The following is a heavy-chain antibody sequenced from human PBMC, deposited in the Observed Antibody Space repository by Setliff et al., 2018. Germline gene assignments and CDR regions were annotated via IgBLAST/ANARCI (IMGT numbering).Heavy chain of an antibody. CDR2: IYSSGST. Sequence: SETLSLTCTVSGGSISSYYWSWIRQPPGKGLGWIGYIYSSGSTSYNPSLKSRVTISVDTSKNQFSLKLTSVTAADTAVYYCARVDYGSGSYPSDWGQGALVTVSS. CDR3: ARVDYGSGSYPSD. CDR1: GGSISSYY. J-gene: IGHJ4*02. V-gene: IGHV4-4*08. D-gene: IGHD3-10*01.